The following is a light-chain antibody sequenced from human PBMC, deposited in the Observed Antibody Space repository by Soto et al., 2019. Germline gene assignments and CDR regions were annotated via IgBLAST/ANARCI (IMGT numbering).Light chain of an antibody. J-gene: IGKJ3*01. CDR2: GAS. V-gene: IGKV3-20*01. CDR1: QSVSSDY. Sequence: ESVLTHAEDTLSLSPLERDMLYWGCSQSVSSDYLVWYQQKPGLPPRLLIYGASRRATGIPDRFSGSGSGTDFILTISRLEPEDFAVYYCQHYDNTPPSVTFGPGTKVDIK. CDR3: QHYDNTPPSVT.